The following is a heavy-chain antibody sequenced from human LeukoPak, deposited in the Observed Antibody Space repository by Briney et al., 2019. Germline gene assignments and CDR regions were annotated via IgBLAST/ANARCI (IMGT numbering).Heavy chain of an antibody. CDR3: ARAGYSGYDWGYYFDY. J-gene: IGHJ4*02. V-gene: IGHV3-30-3*01. D-gene: IGHD5-12*01. CDR2: ISYDGSNK. CDR1: GFTFSSYA. Sequence: PGGSLRLSCAASGFTFSSYAMHWVRQAPGKGLEWVAVISYDGSNKYYADSVKGRFTISRDNSKNTLYLQMNSLRAEDTAVYYCARAGYSGYDWGYYFDYWGQGTLVTVSS.